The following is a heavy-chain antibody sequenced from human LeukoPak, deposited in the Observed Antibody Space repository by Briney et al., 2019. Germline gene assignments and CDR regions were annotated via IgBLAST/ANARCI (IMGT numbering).Heavy chain of an antibody. J-gene: IGHJ4*02. Sequence: QPGGSLRLSCAASGFTVSSNYMSWVRQAPGRGLEWVSVIYSGGSTYYADSVKGRFTISRDNSKNTLFLQMNSLRAGDTAVYYCARGPVTMVDYWGQGTLVTVSS. CDR2: IYSGGST. CDR1: GFTVSSNY. D-gene: IGHD3-10*01. CDR3: ARGPVTMVDY. V-gene: IGHV3-66*01.